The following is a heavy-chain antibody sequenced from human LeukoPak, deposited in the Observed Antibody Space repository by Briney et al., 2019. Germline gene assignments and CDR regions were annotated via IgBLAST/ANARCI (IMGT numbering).Heavy chain of an antibody. CDR2: ISGSGGAGT. CDR3: VKDRGGSPFYGMDV. V-gene: IGHV3-23*01. J-gene: IGHJ6*02. CDR1: GFTFSSYA. Sequence: GGSLRLSCAASGFTFSSYAMSWVRQAPGKGLEWVSTISGSGGAGTYYADSVKGRFTISRANSKNTLYLPMNSLRAEDTAVYYCVKDRGGSPFYGMDVWGQGTTVTVSS. D-gene: IGHD1-26*01.